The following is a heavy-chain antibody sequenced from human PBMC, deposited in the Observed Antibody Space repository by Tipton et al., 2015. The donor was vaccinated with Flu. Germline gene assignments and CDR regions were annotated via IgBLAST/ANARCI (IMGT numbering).Heavy chain of an antibody. CDR2: IYYSGST. CDR1: GGSISSSSYY. V-gene: IGHV4-39*01. Sequence: TLSLTCTVSGGSISSSSYYWGWIRQPPGKGLEWIGSIYYSGSTYYNPSLKSRVTISVDTSKNQFSLKLSSVTAADTAVYYCARPRRYGSGRVYNWFDPWGQGTLVTVSS. D-gene: IGHD3-10*01. J-gene: IGHJ5*02. CDR3: ARPRRYGSGRVYNWFDP.